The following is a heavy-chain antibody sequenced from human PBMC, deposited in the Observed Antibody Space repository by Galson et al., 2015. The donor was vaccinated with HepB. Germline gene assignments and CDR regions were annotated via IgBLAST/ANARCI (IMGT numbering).Heavy chain of an antibody. V-gene: IGHV1-18*01. CDR3: VREWRFFDWLSLRETYYFDY. J-gene: IGHJ4*02. D-gene: IGHD3-9*01. CDR1: GYTFTSYS. CDR2: ISAYNGNT. Sequence: SVKVSCKASGYTFTSYSISWVRQAPGQGLEWMGWISAYNGNTEYSQKLQGRITMTTDTSTSTAYMELRSLRSDDTAVYYCVREWRFFDWLSLRETYYFDYWGQGTLVTVSS.